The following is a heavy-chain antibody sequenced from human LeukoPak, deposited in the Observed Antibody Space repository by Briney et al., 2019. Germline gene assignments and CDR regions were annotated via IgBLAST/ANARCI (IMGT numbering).Heavy chain of an antibody. Sequence: PGGSLRLSCAASGFTFSSYSMNWVRQAPGKGLEWVSSISSSSSYIYYADSVKGRFTISRANAKNSLYLQMNSLRAEDTAVYYCARAREGVVTLYYFDYWGQGTLVTVSS. J-gene: IGHJ4*02. CDR1: GFTFSSYS. CDR2: ISSSSSYI. CDR3: ARAREGVVTLYYFDY. V-gene: IGHV3-21*01. D-gene: IGHD4-23*01.